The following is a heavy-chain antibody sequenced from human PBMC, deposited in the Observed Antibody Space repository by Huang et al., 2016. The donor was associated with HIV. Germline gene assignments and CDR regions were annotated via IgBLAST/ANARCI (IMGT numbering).Heavy chain of an antibody. V-gene: IGHV1-2*02. Sequence: QVQLVQSGAEVKNPGASVKVSCKASGYIFASYYIHWVRQAPGQGLGGMGGINPKRGGTNYGQKFLGRVTLTRDTSIGTAYMELSSLQFDDTAVYYCARDLSSSGYVDHWGQGTLVTVSS. CDR1: GYIFASYY. CDR2: INPKRGGT. D-gene: IGHD3-22*01. J-gene: IGHJ4*02. CDR3: ARDLSSSGYVDH.